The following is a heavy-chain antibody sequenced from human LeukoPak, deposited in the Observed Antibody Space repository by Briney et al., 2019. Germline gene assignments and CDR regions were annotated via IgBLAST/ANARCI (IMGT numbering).Heavy chain of an antibody. CDR1: GGSIRNSSYY. D-gene: IGHD3-22*01. Sequence: SETLSLTCTVSGGSIRNSSYYWGWIRQPPGKGLEWIGSIYYSGSTYYNPSLKSRVTISVDTSKNQFSLKLSSVTAADTAVYYCARLSGRYYYDSSGYYDPNWFDPWGQGTLVTVSS. V-gene: IGHV4-39*01. CDR3: ARLSGRYYYDSSGYYDPNWFDP. J-gene: IGHJ5*02. CDR2: IYYSGST.